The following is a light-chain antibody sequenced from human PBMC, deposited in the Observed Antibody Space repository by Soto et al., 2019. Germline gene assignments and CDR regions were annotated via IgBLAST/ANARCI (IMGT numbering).Light chain of an antibody. Sequence: DIQIAQSPSTLSASIGDRVTITCRASQSINSWLALYQQKPGKAPKLLIYKASTLESGVPSRFSGSGSGTEFTLSISCLQPDDFATYYCQQYETFSGTFGPRTKV. CDR3: QQYETFSGT. V-gene: IGKV1-5*03. CDR2: KAS. J-gene: IGKJ1*01. CDR1: QSINSW.